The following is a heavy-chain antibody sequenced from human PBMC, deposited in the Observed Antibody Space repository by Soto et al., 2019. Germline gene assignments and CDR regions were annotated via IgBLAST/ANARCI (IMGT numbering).Heavy chain of an antibody. D-gene: IGHD5-12*01. CDR2: IYYSGST. CDR1: GGSISSYY. V-gene: IGHV4-59*08. CDR3: ARHIVATSLGY. J-gene: IGHJ4*02. Sequence: SETLSLTCTVSGGSISSYYWSWIRQPPGKGLEWIGYIYYSGSTNYNPSLKSRVTISVDTSKNQFSLKLSSVTAADTAVYYCARHIVATSLGYWGQGTLVTVSS.